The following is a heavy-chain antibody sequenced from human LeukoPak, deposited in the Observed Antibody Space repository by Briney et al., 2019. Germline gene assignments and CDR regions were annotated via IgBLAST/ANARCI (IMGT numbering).Heavy chain of an antibody. CDR2: INHSGST. Sequence: PSETLSLTCAVYGGSFSGYYWGWIRQPPGKGLEWIGEINHSGSTNYNPSLKSRVTISVDTSKNQFSLKLSSVTAADTAVYYCARITVTTTPDDYRGQGTLVTVSS. J-gene: IGHJ4*02. CDR3: ARITVTTTPDDY. D-gene: IGHD4-17*01. V-gene: IGHV4-34*01. CDR1: GGSFSGYY.